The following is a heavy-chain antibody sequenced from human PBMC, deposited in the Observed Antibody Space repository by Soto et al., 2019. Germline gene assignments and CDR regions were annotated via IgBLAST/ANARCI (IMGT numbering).Heavy chain of an antibody. CDR1: GGTFSSYT. CDR3: ALYYYDSSGYYWFDP. V-gene: IGHV1-69*02. J-gene: IGHJ5*02. Sequence: SVKVSCKASGGTFSSYTISWVRQAPGQGLEWMGRIIPILGIANYAQKFQGRVTITADKSTSTAYMELSSLRSEDTAVYYCALYYYDSSGYYWFDPWGQGTLVTVSS. D-gene: IGHD3-22*01. CDR2: IIPILGIA.